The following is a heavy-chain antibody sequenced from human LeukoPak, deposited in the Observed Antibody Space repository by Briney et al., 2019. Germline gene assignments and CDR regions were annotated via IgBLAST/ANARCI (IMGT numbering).Heavy chain of an antibody. CDR1: GFTFSSYG. CDR3: AKDGRFNYYDSSGYPYVDY. CDR2: IRYDGSNK. J-gene: IGHJ4*02. V-gene: IGHV3-30*02. Sequence: GGSLRLSCAASGFTFSSYGMHWVRQAPGKGLEWVAFIRYDGSNKYYADSVKGRFTISRDNSKNTLYLQMNSLRAEDTAVYYCAKDGRFNYYDSSGYPYVDYWGQGTLVTVSS. D-gene: IGHD3-22*01.